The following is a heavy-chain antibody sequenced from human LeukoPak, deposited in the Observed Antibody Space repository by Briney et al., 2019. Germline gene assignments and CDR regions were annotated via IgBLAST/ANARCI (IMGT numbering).Heavy chain of an antibody. D-gene: IGHD5-18*01. J-gene: IGHJ4*02. V-gene: IGHV1-24*01. CDR1: GSSLRELS. Sequence: ASVKVSCTVSGSSLRELSLYWVRQAPGKGLEWMGGFDVIDSETFYAQKFQGRVTMTEVSSTDTAYMELRSLTSDDTALYYCAAGRPYSLLDYWGQGTLVTVSS. CDR2: FDVIDSET. CDR3: AAGRPYSLLDY.